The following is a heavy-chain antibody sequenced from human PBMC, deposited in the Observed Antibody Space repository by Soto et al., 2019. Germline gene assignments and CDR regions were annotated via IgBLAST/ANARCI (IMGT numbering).Heavy chain of an antibody. D-gene: IGHD3-3*01. Sequence: ASVKVSCKASGYTFTRYYMHWVRQAPGQGLEWMGWINPNSGGTNYAQNFQGRVTMTRDTSIKTAYMDLTRLRSDDTAVYYCARGAGYDFWSCPPPFYYYYYGMEVWGKGTEVTVSS. V-gene: IGHV1-2*02. CDR2: INPNSGGT. J-gene: IGHJ6*04. CDR1: GYTFTRYY. CDR3: ARGAGYDFWSCPPPFYYYYYGMEV.